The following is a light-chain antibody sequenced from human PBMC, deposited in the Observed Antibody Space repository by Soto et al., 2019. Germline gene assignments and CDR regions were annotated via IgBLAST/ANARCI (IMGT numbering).Light chain of an antibody. J-gene: IGLJ2*01. CDR3: QAWVTSPDVV. CDR1: KLGDRY. V-gene: IGLV3-1*01. CDR2: QDS. Sequence: SYELTQPPSVSVSPGQTATITCSADKLGDRYTSWYQQKPGQSPVLVIHQDSKRPSGIPERFSGSNSGNTATLTISGTLAMDEADDYRQAWVTSPDVVFGGGAQLTVL.